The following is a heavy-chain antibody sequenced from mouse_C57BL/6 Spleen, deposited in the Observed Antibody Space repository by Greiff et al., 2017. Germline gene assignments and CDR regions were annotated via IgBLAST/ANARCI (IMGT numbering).Heavy chain of an antibody. CDR3: ARENYGNPAWFAD. CDR2: ISYAGSN. CDR1: GYSITSGYY. Sequence: EVQVVASGPGLVKPSQSLSLTCSVTGYSITSGYYWNWIRQSPGNKLEWMGYISYAGSNNYNPSLKNRISITRDTSKNQFFLKLNSVTTEDTATYYCARENYGNPAWFADWGQGTLVTVSA. V-gene: IGHV3-6*01. J-gene: IGHJ3*01. D-gene: IGHD2-1*01.